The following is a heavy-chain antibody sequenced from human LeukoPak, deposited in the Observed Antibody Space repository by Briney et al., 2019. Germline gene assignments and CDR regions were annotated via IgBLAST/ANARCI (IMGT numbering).Heavy chain of an antibody. CDR1: GYNFATFW. CDR2: IYPGDSDD. J-gene: IGHJ3*01. CDR3: ARTTASAAFDV. D-gene: IGHD4-17*01. Sequence: GESLQISCQGSGYNFATFWIGWVRPVPGKGLEYMGMIYPGDSDDIYRPSFQGQVTISADKSTIAAYLQWNSLKATDTATYYCARTTASAAFDVWGQGTRVIVSS. V-gene: IGHV5-51*01.